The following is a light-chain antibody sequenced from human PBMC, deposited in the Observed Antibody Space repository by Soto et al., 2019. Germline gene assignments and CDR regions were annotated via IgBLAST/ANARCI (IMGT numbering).Light chain of an antibody. CDR3: GSYTTSGTLL. V-gene: IGLV2-14*03. J-gene: IGLJ2*01. CDR2: EVS. Sequence: QSALTQPASVSGAAGQSITISCTGSSSDVGDYKYVSWYQQHPGKAPQLMIYEVSYRPSGVSNRFSGSKSGNTASLTISGLQAEDEADYYCGSYTTSGTLLFGGGTQLTVL. CDR1: SSDVGDYKY.